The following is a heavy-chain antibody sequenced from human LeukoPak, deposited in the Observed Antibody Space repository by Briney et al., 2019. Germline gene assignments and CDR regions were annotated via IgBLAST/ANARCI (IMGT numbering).Heavy chain of an antibody. CDR1: GFTFSNAW. CDR2: IKQDGSEK. Sequence: PGGSLRLSCAASGFTFSNAWMSWVRQAPGKGLEWVANIKQDGSEKYYVDSVKGRFTISRDNAKNSLYLQMNSLRAEDTAVYYCARDQYSSGESDYWGQGALVTVSS. D-gene: IGHD6-19*01. V-gene: IGHV3-7*01. J-gene: IGHJ4*02. CDR3: ARDQYSSGESDY.